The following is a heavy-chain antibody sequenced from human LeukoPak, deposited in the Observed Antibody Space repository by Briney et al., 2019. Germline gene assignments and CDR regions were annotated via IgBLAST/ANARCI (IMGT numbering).Heavy chain of an antibody. CDR1: GGSVNSDNYY. CDR2: IYYSGST. Sequence: SETLSLTCTVSGGSVNSDNYYWNWIRQPPGKALEWIGYIYYSGSTSYNPSLKSRVTISVDTSKNQFSLKLSSVTAADTAVYYCARMYSSRWYYSDYWGLGTLVTVSS. V-gene: IGHV4-61*01. D-gene: IGHD6-13*01. CDR3: ARMYSSRWYYSDY. J-gene: IGHJ4*02.